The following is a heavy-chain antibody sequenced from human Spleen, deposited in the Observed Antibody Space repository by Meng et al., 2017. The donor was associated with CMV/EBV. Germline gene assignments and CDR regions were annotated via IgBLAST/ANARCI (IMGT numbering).Heavy chain of an antibody. CDR3: ARVSSLELPDFDY. CDR2: IYHSGST. D-gene: IGHD1-7*01. J-gene: IGHJ4*02. CDR1: GYSISSGYY. Sequence: ESLKISCTVSGYSISSGYYWGWIRQPPGKGLEWIGSIYHSGSTYYNPSLKSRVTISVDTSKNQFSLKLSSVTAADTAVYYCARVSSLELPDFDYWGQGTLVTVSS. V-gene: IGHV4-38-2*02.